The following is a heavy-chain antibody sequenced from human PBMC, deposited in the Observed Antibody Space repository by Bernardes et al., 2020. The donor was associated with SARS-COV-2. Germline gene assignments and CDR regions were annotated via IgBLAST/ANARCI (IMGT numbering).Heavy chain of an antibody. Sequence: SEAHTLTCAVSGYSISSGYYWGWIRQSPGKGLEWIGRISHSGRAYYNPSLKSRVTISVDTSKNQFSLTLSSVTAADTAVYYCAREPLDIVVVVAATPDYYYGMDVWGQVTTVTVSS. CDR1: GYSISSGYY. J-gene: IGHJ6*02. CDR3: AREPLDIVVVVAATPDYYYGMDV. D-gene: IGHD2-15*01. CDR2: ISHSGRA. V-gene: IGHV4-38-2*02.